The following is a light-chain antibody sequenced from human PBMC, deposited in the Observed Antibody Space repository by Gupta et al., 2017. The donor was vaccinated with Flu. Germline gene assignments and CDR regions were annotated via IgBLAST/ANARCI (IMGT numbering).Light chain of an antibody. CDR1: SSNIGINT. V-gene: IGLV1-44*01. CDR2: SDN. Sequence: QSVLTQPPSASGTPGQRVTISCSGSSSNIGINTVNWYQQLPGTAPKLLIYSDNQRPSGVPDRFSGSKSGTSASLAISWLQSEDEADYYCAAWDDSLNVVFGGGTKLTVL. J-gene: IGLJ2*01. CDR3: AAWDDSLNVV.